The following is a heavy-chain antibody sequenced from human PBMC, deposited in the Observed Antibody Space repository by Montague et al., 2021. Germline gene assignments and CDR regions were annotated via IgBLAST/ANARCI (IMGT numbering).Heavy chain of an antibody. J-gene: IGHJ5*02. CDR1: GGSISSNNW. D-gene: IGHD3-22*01. CDR2: IFHNGST. CDR3: ARVAAWGYYDTSGPNWFDP. V-gene: IGHV4-4*02. Sequence: SETLSLTCTVSGGSISSNNWWSWVRQPPGEGLAWIGEIFHNGSTTYSPSLKSRVTISIDKSKNQFYLKLTSVPAADTAVYYCARVAAWGYYDTSGPNWFDPWGQLTRGTVSS.